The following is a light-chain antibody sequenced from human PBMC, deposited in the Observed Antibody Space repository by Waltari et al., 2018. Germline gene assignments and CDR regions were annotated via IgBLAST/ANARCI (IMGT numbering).Light chain of an antibody. CDR2: EVL. J-gene: IGLJ2*01. Sequence: QSALTQPASVSGSLGQSISISCSGTYSNVGGYDLVSWYHQRPGAAPKLLIYEVLKRPSGISNRFSGSKSGNAASLTISALQPEDEGTYYCCSYASSSPRLIFGGGTELSVL. CDR3: CSYASSSPRLI. CDR1: YSNVGGYDL. V-gene: IGLV2-23*02.